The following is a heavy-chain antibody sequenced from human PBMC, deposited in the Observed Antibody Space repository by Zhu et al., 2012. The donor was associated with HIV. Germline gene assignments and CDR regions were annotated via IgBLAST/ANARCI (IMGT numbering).Heavy chain of an antibody. V-gene: IGHV4-4*02. CDR3: ASANSGYFPY. Sequence: QVQLQQSGPGLVKTSGTLSLTCAVSGGSISSSNWWSWVRQSPGKALEWIGEIYHSGGANYNPSLKSRVTISIDKSKNQSSLKVNSVTAADTAIYYRASANSGYFPYWGQGSLVHRLL. D-gene: IGHD1-26*01. CDR1: GGSISSSNW. CDR2: IYHSGGA. J-gene: IGHJ4*02.